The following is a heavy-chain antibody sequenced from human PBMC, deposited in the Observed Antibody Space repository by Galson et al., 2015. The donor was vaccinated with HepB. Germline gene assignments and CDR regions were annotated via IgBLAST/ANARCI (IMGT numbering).Heavy chain of an antibody. Sequence: SLRLSCAASGFTVSSNYMSWVRQAPGKGLEWVSVIYSGGSTYYADSVKGRFTISRDNSKNTLYLQMNSLRAEDTAVYYCARDLAAAGSKGMDVWGQGTTVTVSS. V-gene: IGHV3-66*01. CDR2: IYSGGST. CDR1: GFTVSSNY. CDR3: ARDLAAAGSKGMDV. J-gene: IGHJ6*02. D-gene: IGHD6-13*01.